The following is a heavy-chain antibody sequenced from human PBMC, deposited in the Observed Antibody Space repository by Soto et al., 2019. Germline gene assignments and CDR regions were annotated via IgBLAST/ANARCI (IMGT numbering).Heavy chain of an antibody. CDR3: ARDRSYSNYYYYYYAMDV. J-gene: IGHJ6*02. CDR1: GFTFSNYA. Sequence: EVQLLESGGDLVHPGGSLRLSCAASGFTFSNYAMNWVRQSPGKGLEWVSAISGVDGYSSYTDSVKGRFTISRDDSDNTLYLQMNSLRDEDTAVYYCARDRSYSNYYYYYYAMDVWGQGTTVTISS. CDR2: ISGVDGYS. D-gene: IGHD4-4*01. V-gene: IGHV3-23*01.